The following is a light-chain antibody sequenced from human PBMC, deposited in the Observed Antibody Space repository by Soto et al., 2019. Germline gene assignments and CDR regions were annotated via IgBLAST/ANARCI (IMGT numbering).Light chain of an antibody. CDR3: SSYAGSNNYV. J-gene: IGLJ1*01. V-gene: IGLV2-8*01. Sequence: QSALTQPPSASGSPGQSVTISCTGTSSDVGGYNSVSWYQHHPGKAPKLMIYEVNKRPSGVPDRFSGSKSANTASLTVSGLQAEDEADYYCSSYAGSNNYVFGTGTKVIVL. CDR1: SSDVGGYNS. CDR2: EVN.